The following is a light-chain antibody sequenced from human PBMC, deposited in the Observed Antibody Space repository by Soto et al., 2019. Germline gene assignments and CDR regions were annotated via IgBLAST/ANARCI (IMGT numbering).Light chain of an antibody. CDR1: QSITSY. Sequence: DIQMTQSPSSLSASVGGRVTITCRASQSITSYLNWYQQKPGKAPKVLIYGASSLQSGVPSRFSGSGSGTDFTLTISSLQPEDFATYYCQQSYSTPWTFGQGTKVDIK. J-gene: IGKJ1*01. V-gene: IGKV1-39*01. CDR3: QQSYSTPWT. CDR2: GAS.